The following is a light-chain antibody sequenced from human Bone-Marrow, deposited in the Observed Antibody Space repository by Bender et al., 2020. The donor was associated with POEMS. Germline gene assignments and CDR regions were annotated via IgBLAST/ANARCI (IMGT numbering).Light chain of an antibody. CDR3: SSYTRSSTWV. Sequence: QSALTQPASVSGSPGQSITISCTGTDSDVGRYNYVSWYQHHPGKAPKLMIYDVSKRPSGVPDRFSGSKSGNSASLTISGLQAEDEADYYCSSYTRSSTWVFGGGTKLTVL. CDR1: DSDVGRYNY. J-gene: IGLJ3*02. V-gene: IGLV2-14*03. CDR2: DVS.